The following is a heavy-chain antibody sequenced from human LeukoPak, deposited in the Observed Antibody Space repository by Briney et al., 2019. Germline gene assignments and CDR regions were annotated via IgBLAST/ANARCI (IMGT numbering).Heavy chain of an antibody. D-gene: IGHD6-13*01. Sequence: GGSLRLSCAASGFTFSSYAMHWVRQAPGKGLEWVAVISYDGSNKYYADSVKGRFTISRDNSKNTLYLQMNSLRAEDTAVYYCAKSLGSSWYDWFDPWGQGTLVTVSS. J-gene: IGHJ5*02. CDR1: GFTFSSYA. CDR3: AKSLGSSWYDWFDP. CDR2: ISYDGSNK. V-gene: IGHV3-30-3*02.